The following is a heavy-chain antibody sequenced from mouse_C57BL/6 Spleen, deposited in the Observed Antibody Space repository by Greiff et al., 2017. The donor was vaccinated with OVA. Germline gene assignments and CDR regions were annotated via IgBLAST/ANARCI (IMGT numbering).Heavy chain of an antibody. J-gene: IGHJ2*01. CDR3: ARGTYFDY. CDR1: GFTFRDYG. D-gene: IGHD3-3*01. V-gene: IGHV5-17*01. CDR2: ISSGSSTI. Sequence: EVKVVESGGGLVKPGGSLKLSCAASGFTFRDYGMHWVRQAPEKGLEWVAYISSGSSTIYYADTVKGRFTISRDNAKNTLFLQMTSLRSEDTAMYYCARGTYFDYWGQGTTLTVSS.